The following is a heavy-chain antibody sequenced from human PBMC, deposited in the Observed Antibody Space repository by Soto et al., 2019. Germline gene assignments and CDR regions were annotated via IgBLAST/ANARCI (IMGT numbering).Heavy chain of an antibody. CDR1: RFSFSNYA. Sequence: GGSLRLSCAGSRFSFSNYAMTWARQAPGEGLEWVSSITGSGGGTTYADSVKGRFTISRDNSKNILYLQMDSLRADDTSVYYCSTDPNGDYIGAFDNWGQGTMVTVSS. V-gene: IGHV3-23*01. J-gene: IGHJ3*02. D-gene: IGHD4-17*01. CDR2: ITGSGGGT. CDR3: STDPNGDYIGAFDN.